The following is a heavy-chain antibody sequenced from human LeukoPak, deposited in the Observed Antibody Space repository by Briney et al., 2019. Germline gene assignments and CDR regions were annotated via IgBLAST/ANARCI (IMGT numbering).Heavy chain of an antibody. CDR3: ARAGLRYFDWLLPFDY. Sequence: GRSRRLSCAASGFTFNSYGVHWVRQAPGKGLEWVAVISYDGSNKYYADSVKGRVTISRDNSKNTLYLQMNSLRAEDTAVYYCARAGLRYFDWLLPFDYWGQGTLVTVSS. D-gene: IGHD3-9*01. V-gene: IGHV3-30*03. CDR2: ISYDGSNK. CDR1: GFTFNSYG. J-gene: IGHJ4*02.